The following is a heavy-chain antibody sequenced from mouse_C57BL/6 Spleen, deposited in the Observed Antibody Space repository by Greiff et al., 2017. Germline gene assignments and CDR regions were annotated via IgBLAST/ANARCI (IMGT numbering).Heavy chain of an antibody. D-gene: IGHD1-1*01. CDR2: INPNNGGT. J-gene: IGHJ2*01. CDR1: GYTFTDYY. V-gene: IGHV1-26*01. Sequence: EVQLQQSGPELVKPGASVKISCKASGYTFTDYYMTWVKQSHGKSLEWIGDINPNNGGTSYNQKFKGKATLTVDKSSSTAYMELRSLTSEDSAVYYCARADYYGSRGDFDYWGQGTTLTVSS. CDR3: ARADYYGSRGDFDY.